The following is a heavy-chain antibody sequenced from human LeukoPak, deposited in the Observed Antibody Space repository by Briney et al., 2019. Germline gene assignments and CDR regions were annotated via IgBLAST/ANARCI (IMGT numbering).Heavy chain of an antibody. Sequence: GGFLRLSCAASGFTFSSYSMNWVRQAPGKGLEWVSSISSSSSYIYYADSVKGRFTISRDNAKNSLYLQMNSLRAEDTAVYYCARVYGDYEMAFDYWGQGTLVTVSS. D-gene: IGHD4-17*01. CDR2: ISSSSSYI. V-gene: IGHV3-21*01. CDR3: ARVYGDYEMAFDY. CDR1: GFTFSSYS. J-gene: IGHJ4*02.